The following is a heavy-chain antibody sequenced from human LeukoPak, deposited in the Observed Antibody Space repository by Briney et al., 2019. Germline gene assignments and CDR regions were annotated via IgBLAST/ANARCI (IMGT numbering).Heavy chain of an antibody. Sequence: GGSLRLSCAASGFTFSSDAIHWFRQAPGKGLEWVAVISYDGSNKYYADSVKGRFTISRDNSKNTLYLQMNSLRAEDTAVYYCASLSTSSGQQFDYWGQGTLVTVSS. D-gene: IGHD2-2*01. CDR2: ISYDGSNK. CDR1: GFTFSSDA. V-gene: IGHV3-30*04. CDR3: ASLSTSSGQQFDY. J-gene: IGHJ4*02.